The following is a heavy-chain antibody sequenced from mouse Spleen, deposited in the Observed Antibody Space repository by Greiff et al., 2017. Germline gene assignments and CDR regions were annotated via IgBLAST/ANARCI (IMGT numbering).Heavy chain of an antibody. CDR3: TLSSLAY. J-gene: IGHJ3*01. CDR2: IRLKSNNYAT. V-gene: IGHV6-6*02. Sequence: EVHLVESGGGLVQPGGSMKLSCVASGFTFSNYWMNWVRQSPEKGLEWVAEIRLKSNNYATHYAESVKGRFTISRDDSKSSVYLQMNNLRAEDTGIYYCTLSSLAYWGQGTLVTVSA. CDR1: GFTFSNYW.